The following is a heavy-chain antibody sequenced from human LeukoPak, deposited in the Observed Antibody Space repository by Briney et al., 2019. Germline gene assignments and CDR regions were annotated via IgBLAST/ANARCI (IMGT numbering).Heavy chain of an antibody. J-gene: IGHJ4*02. D-gene: IGHD6-19*01. CDR1: GGSITSYY. V-gene: IGHV4-59*08. Sequence: PSETLSLTCTVSGGSITSYYWSWLRQPPGKGLEWIGYIYYSGSTNYNPSPKSRVTISVDTSKNQFSLKLSSVTAADTAVYYCARHRYSSGWIDYWGQGTLVTVSS. CDR3: ARHRYSSGWIDY. CDR2: IYYSGST.